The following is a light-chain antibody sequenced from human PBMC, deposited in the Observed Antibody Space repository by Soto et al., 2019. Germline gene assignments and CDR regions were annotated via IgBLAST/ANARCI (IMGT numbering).Light chain of an antibody. V-gene: IGKV1-39*01. CDR2: ATS. CDR3: QQSYSTPRT. J-gene: IGKJ2*01. Sequence: DIQMTQSPSSLSASVGDRVTITCRASQSISSYLNWYQQKPGKAPKLLIYATSNLQSGVPSRFSGSGSGTDFTLTISSLQPEDVATYYCQQSYSTPRTFGQGTKLEIK. CDR1: QSISSY.